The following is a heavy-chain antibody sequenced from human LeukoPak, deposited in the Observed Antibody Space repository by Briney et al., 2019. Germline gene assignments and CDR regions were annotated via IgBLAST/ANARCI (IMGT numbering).Heavy chain of an antibody. D-gene: IGHD3-22*01. CDR2: INWNGGST. V-gene: IGHV3-20*04. CDR1: GFTFDDYG. J-gene: IGHJ4*02. CDR3: ARSTYYYDSSGYYFDY. Sequence: PGGSLRLSCAASGFTFDDYGMSWVRQAPGKGLEWVSGINWNGGSTGYADSVKGRFTISRDNAKNSLYLQMNSLGAEDTALYYCARSTYYYDSSGYYFDYWGQGTLVTVSS.